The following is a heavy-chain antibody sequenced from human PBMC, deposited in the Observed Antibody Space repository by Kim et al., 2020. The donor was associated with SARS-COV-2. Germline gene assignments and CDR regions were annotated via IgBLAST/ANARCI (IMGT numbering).Heavy chain of an antibody. Sequence: YAKKFPGRVKFTAEKSTSTAYMELSSLRSEETAVYYCARQYGDYSFDYWGQGTLVTVSS. CDR3: ARQYGDYSFDY. D-gene: IGHD4-17*01. V-gene: IGHV1-69*02. J-gene: IGHJ4*02.